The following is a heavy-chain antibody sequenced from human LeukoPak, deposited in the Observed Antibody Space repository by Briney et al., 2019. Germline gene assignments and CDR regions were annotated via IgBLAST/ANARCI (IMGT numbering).Heavy chain of an antibody. Sequence: QSGGSLRLSCTGSGFSFGDYSMSWVRQAPGKGLEWVGFIRRKGHGGTSEYAASVKGRFTISRDDSKSIVYLQMNSLKTEDTAVYYCARGDSYTVVTYFDHWGQGTLVTVSS. CDR1: GFSFGDYS. J-gene: IGHJ4*02. D-gene: IGHD4-23*01. CDR3: ARGDSYTVVTYFDH. V-gene: IGHV3-49*04. CDR2: IRRKGHGGTS.